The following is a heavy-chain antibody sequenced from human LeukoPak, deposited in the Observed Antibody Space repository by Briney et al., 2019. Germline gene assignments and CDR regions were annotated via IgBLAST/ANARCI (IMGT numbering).Heavy chain of an antibody. CDR3: ARLTHSYYSDTSGYYPYYYMDD. CDR2: LNYSRST. D-gene: IGHD3-22*01. CDR1: GASFSSSDYY. Sequence: SETLSLTCSVSGASFSSSDYYWGCIRQPPGKGLEWIGRLNYSRSTNYNPSINSPATISVDTSKNPFCLRVTSMTAAHTAVYFCARLTHSYYSDTSGYYPYYYMDDWGKGTTVTVSS. V-gene: IGHV4-39*02. J-gene: IGHJ6*03.